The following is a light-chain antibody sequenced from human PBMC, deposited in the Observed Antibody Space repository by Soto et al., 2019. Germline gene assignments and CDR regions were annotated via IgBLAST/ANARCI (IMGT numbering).Light chain of an antibody. CDR2: EVT. CDR1: RSDVGDYNY. Sequence: QSALTQPASVSGSPGQSITISCTGTRSDVGDYNYVSWYQQHPGKAPKLIIFEVTNRPSGVSSRFSGSKSGNMASLTISGLQAGDEADYYCSAYVSSSSLDVFGTGTKLTVL. V-gene: IGLV2-14*01. J-gene: IGLJ1*01. CDR3: SAYVSSSSLDV.